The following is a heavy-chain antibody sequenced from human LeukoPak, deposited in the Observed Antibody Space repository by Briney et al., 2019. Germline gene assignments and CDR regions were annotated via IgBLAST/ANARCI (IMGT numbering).Heavy chain of an antibody. CDR2: ISSSSSYI. J-gene: IGHJ4*02. D-gene: IGHD5-24*01. Sequence: GGSLRLSCAASGFTFSSYSMNWVRQAPGKGLEWVSSISSSSSYIYYADSVKGRFTISRDNAKNSLYLQMNSLRAEDTAVYYCARLVEMATFFDYWGQGTLVTVSS. CDR3: ARLVEMATFFDY. V-gene: IGHV3-21*01. CDR1: GFTFSSYS.